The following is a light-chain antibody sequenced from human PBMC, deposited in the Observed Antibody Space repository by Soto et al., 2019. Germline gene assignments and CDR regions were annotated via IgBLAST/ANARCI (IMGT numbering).Light chain of an antibody. V-gene: IGKV1-5*03. Sequence: DIQMTQSPSTLSGSVGDRVTITCRASQTISSWLAWYQQKPGKAPKLLIYKAFTLKSGVPSRFSGSGSATEFTLTISSLQPDDFATYYCQLYNSYSEAFGQGTKVELK. CDR3: QLYNSYSEA. CDR1: QTISSW. J-gene: IGKJ1*01. CDR2: KAF.